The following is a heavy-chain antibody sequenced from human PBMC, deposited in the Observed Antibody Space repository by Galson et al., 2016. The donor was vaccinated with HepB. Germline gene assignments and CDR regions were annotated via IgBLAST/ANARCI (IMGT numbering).Heavy chain of an antibody. CDR3: ARQVITIHPYYFDY. D-gene: IGHD3-9*01. V-gene: IGHV3-11*01. CDR2: ISGSRTTM. CDR1: GFFFSNYY. J-gene: IGHJ4*02. Sequence: SLRLSCAASGFFFSNYYMGWIRHSPGKGLEWVSYISGSRTTMDYAGSVKGRFTISRDNGKNLLFLHMNSLRAEDTAVYYCARQVITIHPYYFDYWGQGTLVTVSS.